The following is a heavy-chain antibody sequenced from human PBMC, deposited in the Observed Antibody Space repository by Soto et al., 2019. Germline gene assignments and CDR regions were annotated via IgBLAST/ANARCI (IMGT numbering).Heavy chain of an antibody. Sequence: SETLSLTCAVYGGSFSGYYWSWIRQPPGKGLEWIGEINHSGSTNYNPSLKSRVTISVDTSKNQFSLKLSSVTAADTAVYYCARGLCPDYWGQGTLVTVSS. CDR1: GGSFSGYY. CDR2: INHSGST. J-gene: IGHJ4*02. CDR3: ARGLCPDY. V-gene: IGHV4-34*01.